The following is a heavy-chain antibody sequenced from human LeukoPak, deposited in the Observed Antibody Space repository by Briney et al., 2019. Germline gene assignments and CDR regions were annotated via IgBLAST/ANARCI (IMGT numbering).Heavy chain of an antibody. V-gene: IGHV1-69*06. Sequence: AASVKVSCKASGGTFSSYAISWVRQAPGQGLEWMGGIIPIFGTANYAQKFQGRVTITADKSTSTAYMELSSLRSEDTAVYYCARGQNGWYNWDYYYYMDVWGKGTTVTISS. CDR2: IIPIFGTA. D-gene: IGHD6-19*01. J-gene: IGHJ6*03. CDR1: GGTFSSYA. CDR3: ARGQNGWYNWDYYYYMDV.